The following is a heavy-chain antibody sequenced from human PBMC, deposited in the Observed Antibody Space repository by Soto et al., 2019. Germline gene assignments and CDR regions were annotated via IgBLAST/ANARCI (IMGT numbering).Heavy chain of an antibody. CDR3: ARDTRYNWNYFDY. CDR2: IYYSGST. CDR1: GGPINSGEYY. J-gene: IGHJ4*02. V-gene: IGHV4-30-4*01. Sequence: QVQLQESGPGLVKPSQTLSFTCTVSGGPINSGEYYWSWIRQPPGKGLEWLGYIYYSGSTYYNPSLKSRVSISMDKSKSQFSLNLTSVTAADTAVYYCARDTRYNWNYFDYWGQGMLVAVSS. D-gene: IGHD1-20*01.